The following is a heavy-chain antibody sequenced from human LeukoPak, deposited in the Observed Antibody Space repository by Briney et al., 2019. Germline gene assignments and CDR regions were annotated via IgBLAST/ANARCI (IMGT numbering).Heavy chain of an antibody. CDR3: ARDPRFCGGDCYPYWYFDL. CDR1: GGSISSGGYY. Sequence: PSQTLSLTCTVSGGSISSGGYYWSWIRQHPGKGLEWIGYIYYSGSTYYNPSLKSRVTISVDTSKNQFSLKLSSVTAADTAVYYCARDPRFCGGDCYPYWYFDLWGRGTLVAVSS. CDR2: IYYSGST. J-gene: IGHJ2*01. D-gene: IGHD2-21*02. V-gene: IGHV4-31*03.